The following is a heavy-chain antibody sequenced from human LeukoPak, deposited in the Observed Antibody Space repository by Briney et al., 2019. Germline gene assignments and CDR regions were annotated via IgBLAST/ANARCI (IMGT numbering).Heavy chain of an antibody. J-gene: IGHJ4*02. V-gene: IGHV1-3*01. D-gene: IGHD3-9*01. CDR3: ARDRWGRSILSY. CDR2: INAGNGNT. Sequence: ASVKVSCKASGYTFTSYAMHWVRQAPGQRLEWMGWINAGNGNTKYSQKFQGRVTITRGTSASTAYMELSSLRSEDTAVYYCARDRWGRSILSYWGQGTLVTVSS. CDR1: GYTFTSYA.